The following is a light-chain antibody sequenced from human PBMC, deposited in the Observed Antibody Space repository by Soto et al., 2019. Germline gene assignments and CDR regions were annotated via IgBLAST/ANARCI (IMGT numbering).Light chain of an antibody. CDR3: QQYKSYLYS. CDR2: DAS. J-gene: IGKJ2*01. Sequence: DLQMTQSPSTLSASVGDRVTITCRASERMSNWLAWYQQRPGKAPRLLISDASTLESGVPSRFSGSGSGTEFTLTISSLQPDDFATYYCQQYKSYLYSFGQGTKLEIK. V-gene: IGKV1-5*01. CDR1: ERMSNW.